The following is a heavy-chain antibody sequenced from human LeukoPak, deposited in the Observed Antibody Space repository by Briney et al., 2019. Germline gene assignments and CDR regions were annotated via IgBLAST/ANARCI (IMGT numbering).Heavy chain of an antibody. Sequence: PGRSLRLSCAASGFTFSSYAMHWVRQAPGKGLEWVAVISYDGSNKYYADSVKGRFTISRDNSKNTLCLQMNSLRAEDTAVYYCARNIAGDYDFWSGYSYYFDYWGQGTLVTVSS. CDR3: ARNIAGDYDFWSGYSYYFDY. D-gene: IGHD3-3*01. CDR1: GFTFSSYA. V-gene: IGHV3-30*04. CDR2: ISYDGSNK. J-gene: IGHJ4*02.